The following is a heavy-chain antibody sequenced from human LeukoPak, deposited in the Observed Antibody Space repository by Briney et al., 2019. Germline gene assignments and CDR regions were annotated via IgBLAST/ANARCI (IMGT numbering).Heavy chain of an antibody. CDR1: GFTFSSYS. CDR3: ARVYDFWSGYWNYYYYYYMDV. D-gene: IGHD3-3*01. V-gene: IGHV3-21*01. CDR2: ISSSSYI. J-gene: IGHJ6*03. Sequence: PGGSLRLSCAASGFTFSSYSMNWVRQAPGKGLEWVSSISSSSYIYYADSVKGRFTISRDNAKNSLYLQMNSLRAEDTAVYYCARVYDFWSGYWNYYYYYYMDVWGKGTTVTVSS.